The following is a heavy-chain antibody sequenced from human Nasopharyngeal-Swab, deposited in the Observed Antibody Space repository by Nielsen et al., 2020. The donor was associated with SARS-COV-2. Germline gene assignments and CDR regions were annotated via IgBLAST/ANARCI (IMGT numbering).Heavy chain of an antibody. CDR2: INPNSGGT. V-gene: IGHV1-2*02. D-gene: IGHD6-13*01. CDR1: GYTFTGYY. Sequence: ASVKVSCKASGYTFTGYYMHWVRQAPGQGLEWMGWINPNSGGTNYAQKFQGRVTTTGDTSTNIVYMELSSLESEDTAVYYCARSAVAAAGWGWFDPWGQGTLVTVSS. CDR3: ARSAVAAAGWGWFDP. J-gene: IGHJ5*02.